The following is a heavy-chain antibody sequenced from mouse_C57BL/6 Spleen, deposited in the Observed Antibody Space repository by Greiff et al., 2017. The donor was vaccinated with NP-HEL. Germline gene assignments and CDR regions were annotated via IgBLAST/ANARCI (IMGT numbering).Heavy chain of an antibody. D-gene: IGHD1-1*01. CDR1: GYTFTSYW. Sequence: VQLQQPGAELVKPGASVKLSCKASGYTFTSYWMHWVKQRPGQGLEWIGMIHPNSGSTNYNEKFKSKATLTVDKSSSTAYMQLSSLTSEDSAVYYCASLVVATDAMDYWGQGTSVTVSS. CDR2: IHPNSGST. J-gene: IGHJ4*01. CDR3: ASLVVATDAMDY. V-gene: IGHV1-64*01.